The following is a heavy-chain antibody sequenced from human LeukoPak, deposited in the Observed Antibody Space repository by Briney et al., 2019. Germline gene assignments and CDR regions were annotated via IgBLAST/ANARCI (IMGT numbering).Heavy chain of an antibody. D-gene: IGHD3-10*01. CDR3: ARVRGVVAWDL. Sequence: GGSLRLSCAASGFTVSSNYMSWVRQAPGKGLEWVSVIYSGGSTYYADSVKGRFTISRDNPKNTLYLQMNSLRAEDTAVYYCARVRGVVAWDLWGRGTLVTVSS. CDR1: GFTVSSNY. CDR2: IYSGGST. V-gene: IGHV3-53*01. J-gene: IGHJ2*01.